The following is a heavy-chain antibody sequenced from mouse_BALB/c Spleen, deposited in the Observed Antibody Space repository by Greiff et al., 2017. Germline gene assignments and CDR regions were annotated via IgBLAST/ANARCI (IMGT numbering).Heavy chain of an antibody. CDR1: GFTFSSYA. CDR2: ISSGGSYT. D-gene: IGHD2-4*01. J-gene: IGHJ3*01. Sequence: EVQGVESGGGLVKPGGSLKLSCAASGFTFSSYAMSWVRQTPEKRLEWVATISSGGSYTYYPDSVKGRFTISRDNAKNTLYLQMSSLRSEDTAMYYCARDDYDGPPFAYWGQGTLVTVSA. CDR3: ARDDYDGPPFAY. V-gene: IGHV5-9-3*01.